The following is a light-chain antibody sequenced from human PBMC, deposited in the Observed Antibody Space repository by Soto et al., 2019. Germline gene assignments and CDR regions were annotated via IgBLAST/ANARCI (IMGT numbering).Light chain of an antibody. J-gene: IGKJ2*01. CDR2: AAS. CDR3: QQLNSYLYT. Sequence: DIQLTQSPSFLSASVGDRVTITCRASQGIRSYLAWYQQKPGKAPKLLIYAASTLQSGVPSRFSGSGSGTEFTLTISSLLPEDFATYYCQQLNSYLYTFGQGTKLEIK. CDR1: QGIRSY. V-gene: IGKV1-9*01.